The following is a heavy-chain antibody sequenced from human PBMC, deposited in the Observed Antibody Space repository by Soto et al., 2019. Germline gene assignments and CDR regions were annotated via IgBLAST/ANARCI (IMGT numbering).Heavy chain of an antibody. V-gene: IGHV4-31*03. CDR2: ISDSGSS. Sequence: QVQLQESGPGLVKPSQTLTLTCTVSGGSISSGRFYWSWIRQHPGKGLEWIGHISDSGSSYYDPSIESRVIISVDTSKNQFSLKLSAVTAADTAVYFCARTTFYDVFTAYYSLFDYWGQGTMVTVSS. CDR1: GGSISSGRFY. J-gene: IGHJ4*02. D-gene: IGHD3-9*01. CDR3: ARTTFYDVFTAYYSLFDY.